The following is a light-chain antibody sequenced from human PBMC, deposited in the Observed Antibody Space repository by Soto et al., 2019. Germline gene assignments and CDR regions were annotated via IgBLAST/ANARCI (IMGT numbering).Light chain of an antibody. V-gene: IGKV1-5*01. J-gene: IGKJ1*01. CDR2: GTS. CDR3: QHERT. CDR1: QSISRW. Sequence: DVQLTQSPSSLPASVGDRVTITCRASQSISRWLAWYQQKPGKAPKLLIYGTSTLERGVPSRFSGSGSGTEFTLTITSLQPEDFATYYCQHERTFGQGTRVEVK.